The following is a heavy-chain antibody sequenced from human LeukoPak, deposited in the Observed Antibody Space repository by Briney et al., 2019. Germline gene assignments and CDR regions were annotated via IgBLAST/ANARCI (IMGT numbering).Heavy chain of an antibody. Sequence: PGGSLRLSRAVSGFTFSGFWMSWSRQAPGKGLEWVASINSDGSEGYYADVVKGRFTISRDNAKNSLFLQMNSLRAEDTAIYYCTTDTWYSAGHWGQGTLVTVSS. CDR1: GFTFSGFW. CDR3: TTDTWYSAGH. J-gene: IGHJ4*02. D-gene: IGHD2-15*01. V-gene: IGHV3-7*03. CDR2: INSDGSEG.